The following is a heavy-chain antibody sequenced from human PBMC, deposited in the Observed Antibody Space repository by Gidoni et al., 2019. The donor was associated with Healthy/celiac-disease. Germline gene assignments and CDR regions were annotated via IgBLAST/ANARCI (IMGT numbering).Heavy chain of an antibody. CDR1: GFPFSSYA. D-gene: IGHD6-13*01. CDR3: ARDRSRASSRKVGYYYYGMDV. Sequence: QVQLVESGGGVVQPGRSLRLSCAASGFPFSSYAMHWVRQAPGKGLEWVAVISYDGSNKYYADSVKGRFTISRDNSKNTLYLQMNSLRAEDTAVYYCARDRSRASSRKVGYYYYGMDVWGQGTTVTVSS. J-gene: IGHJ6*02. CDR2: ISYDGSNK. V-gene: IGHV3-30*04.